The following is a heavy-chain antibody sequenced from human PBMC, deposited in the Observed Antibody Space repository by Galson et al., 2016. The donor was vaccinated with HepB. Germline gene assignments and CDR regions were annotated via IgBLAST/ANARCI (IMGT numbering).Heavy chain of an antibody. J-gene: IGHJ6*02. V-gene: IGHV3-15*07. D-gene: IGHD3-16*01. Sequence: SLRLSCAASGLTFTNYWIHWVRQAPGKGLEWVGRIKSKTDGGTTDYAAPVKGRFTISRDDSKNTLYMQMNSLKTEDTAGYYCITDAAAGWGGMDVRGQGTTVTVSS. CDR3: ITDAAAGWGGMDV. CDR2: IKSKTDGGTT. CDR1: GLTFTNYW.